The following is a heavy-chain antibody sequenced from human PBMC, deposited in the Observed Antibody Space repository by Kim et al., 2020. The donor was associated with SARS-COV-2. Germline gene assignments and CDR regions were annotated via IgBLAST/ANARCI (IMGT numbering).Heavy chain of an antibody. CDR1: GFTFSSYG. D-gene: IGHD3-16*02. Sequence: GGSLRVSCAASGFTFSSYGMHWVRQAPGKGLEWVAVIWYDGSNKYYADSVKGRFTISRDNSKNTLYLQMNSLRAEDTAVYYCAREGEGALIDYWGQGTLVTVSS. V-gene: IGHV3-33*01. CDR2: IWYDGSNK. CDR3: AREGEGALIDY. J-gene: IGHJ4*02.